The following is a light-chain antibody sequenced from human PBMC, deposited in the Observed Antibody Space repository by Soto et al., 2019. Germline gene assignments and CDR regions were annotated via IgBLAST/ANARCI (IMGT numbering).Light chain of an antibody. J-gene: IGKJ1*01. CDR3: QQYGSSRET. CDR1: QSVSSSY. CDR2: GAS. V-gene: IGKV3-20*01. Sequence: EIVLMQSPGTLFLSPGERATLSCRASQSVSSSYLAWYQQKPGQAPRLLIYGASSRATGIPDRFSGSGSGTDFTLTISRLEPEDFAVYYCQQYGSSRETFGQGTKVEIK.